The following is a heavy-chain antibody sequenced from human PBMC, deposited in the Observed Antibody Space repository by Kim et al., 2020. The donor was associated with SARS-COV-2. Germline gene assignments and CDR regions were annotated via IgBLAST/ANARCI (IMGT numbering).Heavy chain of an antibody. V-gene: IGHV3-7*03. CDR1: GFTFSSYW. Sequence: GVSLRLSCAASGFTFSSYWMSWVRQAPGKGLEWVANIKQDGSEKYYVDSVKGRFTISRDNAKNSLYLQMNSLRAEDTAVYYCAREGTGYYNYYYYYYGMDVWGQGTTVTVSS. CDR3: AREGTGYYNYYYYYYGMDV. J-gene: IGHJ6*02. CDR2: IKQDGSEK. D-gene: IGHD3-9*01.